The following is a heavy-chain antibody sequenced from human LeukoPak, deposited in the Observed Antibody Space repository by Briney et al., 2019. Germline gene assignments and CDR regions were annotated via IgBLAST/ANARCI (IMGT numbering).Heavy chain of an antibody. CDR1: GYSISSGYY. V-gene: IGHV4-38-2*01. CDR2: IYHSGST. J-gene: IGHJ4*02. D-gene: IGHD4-11*01. Sequence: PSETLSLTCAVSGYSISSGYYWGWIRQPPGKGLEWIGSIYHSGSTYYNPSLKSRVTISVDTSKNQFSLKLSSVTAADTAVYYCASLYPTTLPVFYWGQGTLVTVSS. CDR3: ASLYPTTLPVFY.